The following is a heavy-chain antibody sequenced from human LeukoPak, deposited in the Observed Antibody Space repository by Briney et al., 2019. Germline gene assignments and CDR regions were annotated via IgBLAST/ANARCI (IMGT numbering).Heavy chain of an antibody. CDR3: ARGISDYGDYFDY. J-gene: IGHJ4*02. D-gene: IGHD4-17*01. CDR2: IYYSGST. Sequence: SQTLSLNCTVSGGSISSGGYYWSWIRQHPGKGLGGIGYIYYSGSTYYNPSLKSRVTISVDTSKNQFSLKLSSVTAADTAVYHCARGISDYGDYFDYWGQGTLVTVSS. CDR1: GGSISSGGYY. V-gene: IGHV4-31*03.